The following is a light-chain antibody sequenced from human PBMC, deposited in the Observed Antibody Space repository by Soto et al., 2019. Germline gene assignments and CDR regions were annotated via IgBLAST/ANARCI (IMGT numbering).Light chain of an antibody. J-gene: IGKJ1*01. CDR1: QSVSNY. Sequence: EIVLTQSPGTLSLSPGERATLSCRASQSVSNYLAWYQQKPGQAPRLLIYGASRRATVIPDRFSGSGSGTDYTLTISRLEPEDCAVYYCQQYGGSPQTFGQGTNVEIK. CDR3: QQYGGSPQT. CDR2: GAS. V-gene: IGKV3-20*01.